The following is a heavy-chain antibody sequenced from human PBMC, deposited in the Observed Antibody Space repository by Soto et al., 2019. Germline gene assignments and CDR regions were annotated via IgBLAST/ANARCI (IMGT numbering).Heavy chain of an antibody. Sequence: GGSLRLSCSTSGFTLKDCAISWVRQAPGKGLEWVSGIGGSGGATYYTDSVEGRFTISKDFSKNTVSLQMTGLRVDDTAVYYCARTRTAFYRYYFDSWGQGALVTVSS. V-gene: IGHV3-23*01. J-gene: IGHJ4*02. CDR3: ARTRTAFYRYYFDS. CDR2: IGGSGGAT. CDR1: GFTLKDCA. D-gene: IGHD2-21*02.